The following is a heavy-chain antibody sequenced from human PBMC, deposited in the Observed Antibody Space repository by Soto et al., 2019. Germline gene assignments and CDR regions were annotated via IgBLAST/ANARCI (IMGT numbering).Heavy chain of an antibody. Sequence: GGSLRLSCAASGFTFSSYWRSWVRQAPGTGLEWVATIKQDGSEKYYVDSVKGRFTISRDNAKNSLYLQMNSLRAEDTAVYYCARGGKKYCSSTSCYGYFDYWGQGTLVTVSS. CDR2: IKQDGSEK. J-gene: IGHJ4*02. CDR3: ARGGKKYCSSTSCYGYFDY. D-gene: IGHD2-2*01. CDR1: GFTFSSYW. V-gene: IGHV3-7*03.